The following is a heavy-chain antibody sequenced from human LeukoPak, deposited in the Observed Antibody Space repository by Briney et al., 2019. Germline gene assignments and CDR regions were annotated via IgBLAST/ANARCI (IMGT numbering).Heavy chain of an antibody. V-gene: IGHV4-34*01. J-gene: IGHJ4*02. D-gene: IGHD3-3*01. Sequence: SETLSLTCAVYGWSFSGYYWSWIRQPPGKGLEWIGEINHSGSTNYNPSLKSRVTISVDTSKNQFSLKLSSVTAADTAVYYCARGGLVRFWSGYDFDYWGQGTLVTVSS. CDR3: ARGGLVRFWSGYDFDY. CDR2: INHSGST. CDR1: GWSFSGYY.